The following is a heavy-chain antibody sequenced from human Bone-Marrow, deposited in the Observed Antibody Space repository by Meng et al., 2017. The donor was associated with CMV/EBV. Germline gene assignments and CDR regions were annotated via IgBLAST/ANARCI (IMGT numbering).Heavy chain of an antibody. CDR1: GGSVSSGSYY. Sequence: SETLSLTCTVSGGSVSSGSYYWSWIRQPPGKGLEWIGEVNHSGSTNYNPSLKSRVTISVDTSKIQFSLKLSSVTAADTAVYYCARAQNRGVIDPQKYYFDYWGQGTLVTVSA. V-gene: IGHV4-61*01. CDR2: VNHSGST. D-gene: IGHD2/OR15-2a*01. CDR3: ARAQNRGVIDPQKYYFDY. J-gene: IGHJ4*02.